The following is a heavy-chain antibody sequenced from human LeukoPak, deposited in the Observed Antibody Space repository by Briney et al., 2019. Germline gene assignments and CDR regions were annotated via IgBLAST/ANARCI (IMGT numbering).Heavy chain of an antibody. D-gene: IGHD3-10*01. Sequence: SETLSLTCTVSGGSISSYYWSWIRQPPGKGLEWIGYIYYSGSTNYNPSLKSRVTISVDTSKNQFSLKLSSVTAADTAVYYCARDSQVGYYGSGSDDYWGQGTLVTVSS. J-gene: IGHJ4*02. V-gene: IGHV4-59*01. CDR1: GGSISSYY. CDR2: IYYSGST. CDR3: ARDSQVGYYGSGSDDY.